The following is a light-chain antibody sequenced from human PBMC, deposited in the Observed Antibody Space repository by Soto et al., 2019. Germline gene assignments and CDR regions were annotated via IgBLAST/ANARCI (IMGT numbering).Light chain of an antibody. CDR1: QDIRND. J-gene: IGKJ3*01. Sequence: DIPMTQSPSSLSASVGDRVTITCRASQDIRNDLDWYQQKPGKAPKRLIYASSGLQSGAPARFSGSGSGTDFTLTISNLYPEDFATYYCLQHNTFPFTFGPGTKVDVK. CDR2: ASS. CDR3: LQHNTFPFT. V-gene: IGKV1-17*02.